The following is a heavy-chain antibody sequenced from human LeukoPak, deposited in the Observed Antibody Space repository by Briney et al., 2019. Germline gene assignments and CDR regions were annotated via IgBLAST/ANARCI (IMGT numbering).Heavy chain of an antibody. CDR3: ARETWCSSSAGGFDP. V-gene: IGHV3-30-3*01. J-gene: IGHJ5*02. D-gene: IGHD6-19*01. Sequence: PGRSLRLSCAASGFTFSSYAMHWARQAPGKGLEWVAVISYDGSNKYYADSVKGRFTISRDNSKNTLYLQMSSLRAEDTAIYYCARETWCSSSAGGFDPWGQGTLVTVSS. CDR2: ISYDGSNK. CDR1: GFTFSSYA.